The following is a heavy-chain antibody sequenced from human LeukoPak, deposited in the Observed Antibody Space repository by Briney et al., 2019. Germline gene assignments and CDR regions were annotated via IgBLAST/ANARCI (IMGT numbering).Heavy chain of an antibody. CDR1: GGSISSYY. J-gene: IGHJ4*02. CDR2: IYYSGST. D-gene: IGHD5-18*01. V-gene: IGHV4-59*01. CDR3: ARGAAGYSYG. Sequence: SETLSLTCTVSGGSISSYYWSWIRQPPGKGLEWIGHIYYSGSTNYNPSLKSRITISIDTSKNQFSLRLSSVTAADTAVYYCARGAAGYSYGWGQGTLVTVSS.